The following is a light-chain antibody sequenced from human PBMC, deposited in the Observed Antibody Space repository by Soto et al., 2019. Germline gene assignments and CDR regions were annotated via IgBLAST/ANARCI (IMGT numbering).Light chain of an antibody. CDR2: EDS. J-gene: IGLJ1*01. Sequence: QSVLTQPASVSGSPGQSITISCTGTSSDDKSYNLVSWYQQYPGKATKLMINEDSERPSGVSNNLSGSKSGFTVSLTISVLQSEDEADYYCCSYAGSSTSLYVFGTGTKVTVL. V-gene: IGLV2-23*01. CDR3: CSYAGSSTSLYV. CDR1: SSDDKSYNL.